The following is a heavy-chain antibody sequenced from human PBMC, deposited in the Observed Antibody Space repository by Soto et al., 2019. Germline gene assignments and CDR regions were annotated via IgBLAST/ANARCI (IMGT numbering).Heavy chain of an antibody. J-gene: IGHJ4*02. CDR1: GFTFSSYA. CDR3: AKVFYYYDSSGYYYFDY. CDR2: ISGSGGST. V-gene: IGHV3-23*01. D-gene: IGHD3-22*01. Sequence: PGGSLRLSCAASGFTFSSYAMSWVRQAPGKGLEWVSAISGSGGSTYYADSVKGRFTISRDNSKNTLYLQMSSLRAEDTAVYYCAKVFYYYDSSGYYYFDYWGQGTLVTVSS.